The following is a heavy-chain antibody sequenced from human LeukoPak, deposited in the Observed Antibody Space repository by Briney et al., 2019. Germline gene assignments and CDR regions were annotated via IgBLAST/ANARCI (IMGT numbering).Heavy chain of an antibody. CDR2: ISGSGGST. V-gene: IGHV3-23*01. D-gene: IGHD6-6*01. Sequence: GGSLRLSCAASGFTFSSYSMNWVRQAPGKGLEWVSAISGSGGSTYYADSVKGRFTISRDNSKNTLYLQMNSLRAEDTAVYYCAKARRYYYYYGMDVWGQGTTVTVSS. CDR1: GFTFSSYS. J-gene: IGHJ6*02. CDR3: AKARRYYYYYGMDV.